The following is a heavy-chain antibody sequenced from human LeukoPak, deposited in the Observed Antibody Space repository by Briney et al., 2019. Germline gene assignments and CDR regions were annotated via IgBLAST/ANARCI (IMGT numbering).Heavy chain of an antibody. J-gene: IGHJ4*02. V-gene: IGHV3-72*01. CDR1: GFTFSDHY. CDR2: TRDKANGYTT. D-gene: IGHD1-1*01. CDR3: AREEHKNWKIDY. Sequence: PGGSLRLSCAASGFTFSDHYMDWVRQAPGKGLEWVGRTRDKANGYTTEYAASVRGRFTISRDDSKTSLYLRMNSLRAEDTAVYYCAREEHKNWKIDYWGQGTLVTVSS.